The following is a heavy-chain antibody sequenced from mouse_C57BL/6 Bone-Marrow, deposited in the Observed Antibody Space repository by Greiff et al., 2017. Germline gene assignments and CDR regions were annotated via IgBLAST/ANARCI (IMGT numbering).Heavy chain of an antibody. CDR3: ARDKTARDAMDY. V-gene: IGHV1-81*01. CDR2: IYPRSGNT. Sequence: QVQLKESGAELARPGASVKLSCKASGYTFTSYGISWVKQRTGQGLEWIGEIYPRSGNTYYNEKFKGKATLTADKSSSTAYMELRSLTSEDSAVYFCARDKTARDAMDYWGQGTSVTVSS. D-gene: IGHD3-2*01. CDR1: GYTFTSYG. J-gene: IGHJ4*01.